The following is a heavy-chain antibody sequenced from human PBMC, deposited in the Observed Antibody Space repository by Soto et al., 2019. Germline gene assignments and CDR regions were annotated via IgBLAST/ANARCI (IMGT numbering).Heavy chain of an antibody. V-gene: IGHV3-74*01. CDR1: GFTFSSYW. CDR3: ARGRGYGDYFYFDY. J-gene: IGHJ4*02. Sequence: EVQLVESGGGLVQPGGSLRLSCAASGFTFSSYWIHWVRKAPGKGLVWVSRIGSDGSPTRYADSVKGRFTISRDNAKNTLYLQMSSLRAEDTAVYYCARGRGYGDYFYFDYWGQGTLVTVSS. CDR2: IGSDGSPT. D-gene: IGHD4-17*01.